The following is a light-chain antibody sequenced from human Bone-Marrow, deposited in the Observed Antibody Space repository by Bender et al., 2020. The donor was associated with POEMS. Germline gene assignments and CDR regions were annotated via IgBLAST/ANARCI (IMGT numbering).Light chain of an antibody. Sequence: QSALTQPRSVSGSPGQSVTISCTGTTSDVGRYKYVSWYQQHPGKAPKVMIYDVSNRPSGVSNRFSGSKSGNTASLTISGLQAEDEADYYCSSYTTSSTLVFGAGTKLTVL. CDR1: TSDVGRYKY. CDR3: SSYTTSSTLV. J-gene: IGLJ3*02. V-gene: IGLV2-14*03. CDR2: DVS.